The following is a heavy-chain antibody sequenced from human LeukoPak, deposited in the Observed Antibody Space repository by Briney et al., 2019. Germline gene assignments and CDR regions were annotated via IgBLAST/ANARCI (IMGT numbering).Heavy chain of an antibody. CDR3: ARPKGVYYDSSGYSYFDY. Sequence: GRSLRLSCAASRFTFFSMHWVRQAPGKGLEWVAVIWYHGSNKYYADSVKGRFTISRDNSKNTLYLQINSLRAEDTAVYYCARPKGVYYDSSGYSYFDYWGQGTLVTVSS. D-gene: IGHD3-22*01. CDR1: RFTFFS. V-gene: IGHV3-33*01. J-gene: IGHJ4*02. CDR2: IWYHGSNK.